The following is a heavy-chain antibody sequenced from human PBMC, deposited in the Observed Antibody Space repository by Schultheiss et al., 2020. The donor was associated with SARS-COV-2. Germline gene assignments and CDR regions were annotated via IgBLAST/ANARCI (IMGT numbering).Heavy chain of an antibody. D-gene: IGHD5-12*01. V-gene: IGHV3-23*01. CDR3: VRELKWPGLVSIDY. Sequence: GGSLRLSCAASGFTFSSYAMSWVRQAPGKGLEWVSLISGDGGSTYYADSVKGRFTISRDNSKNTLYLQMNSLRAEDTAVYYCVRELKWPGLVSIDYWGQGTLVTVSS. J-gene: IGHJ4*02. CDR2: ISGDGGST. CDR1: GFTFSSYA.